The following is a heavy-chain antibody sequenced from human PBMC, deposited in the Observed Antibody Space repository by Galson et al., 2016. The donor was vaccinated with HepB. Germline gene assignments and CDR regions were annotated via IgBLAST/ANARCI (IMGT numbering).Heavy chain of an antibody. V-gene: IGHV3-11*06. CDR3: ARMATTPYSFDC. J-gene: IGHJ4*02. Sequence: SLSLSCAASGFTFRAYYMSWIRQAPGKGLEWVSYISSSTTYTNYADSVKGRFTISRDNAKNSLYLQMNSLRAEDTAVYYCARMATTPYSFDCWGQGTLVTGSS. CDR2: ISSSTTYT. D-gene: IGHD5-24*01. CDR1: GFTFRAYY.